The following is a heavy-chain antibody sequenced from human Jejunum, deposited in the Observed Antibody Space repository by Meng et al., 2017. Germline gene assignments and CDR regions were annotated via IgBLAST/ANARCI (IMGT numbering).Heavy chain of an antibody. J-gene: IGHJ4*02. Sequence: EGELGESGGGLVQPWGSLGLSCAGFGERFSGYWVSWVRQAPGKGLEWVANIKGDGSAKYYVDSVKGRFTISRDNDKNSLYLQMNGLGVEDTAVYYCTREEVWGQGTLVTVSS. CDR2: IKGDGSAK. V-gene: IGHV3-7*01. CDR3: TREEV. CDR1: GERFSGYW.